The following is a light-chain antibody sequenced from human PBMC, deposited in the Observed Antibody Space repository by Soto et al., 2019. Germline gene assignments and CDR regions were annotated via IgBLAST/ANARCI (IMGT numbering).Light chain of an antibody. CDR3: QQGSL. V-gene: IGKV3-20*01. Sequence: EIVLTQSPGTLSLSQGERATLSCRAIQRVSSGYVAWYQQKPGQAPRLPIYGASSRATGIPDRFSGGGSGTDFTLTISRLEPEDFAVYYCQQGSLFGGGTKVEIK. CDR1: QRVSSGY. CDR2: GAS. J-gene: IGKJ4*01.